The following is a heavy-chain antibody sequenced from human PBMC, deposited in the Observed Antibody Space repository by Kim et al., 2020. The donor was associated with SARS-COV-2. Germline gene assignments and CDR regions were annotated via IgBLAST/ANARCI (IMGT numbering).Heavy chain of an antibody. D-gene: IGHD2-15*01. Sequence: DSVKGRFTISRDNAKNSLYLQMNSLRAEDTAVYYCARDGDCSGGSCYSDYWGQGTLVTVSS. J-gene: IGHJ4*02. CDR3: ARDGDCSGGSCYSDY. V-gene: IGHV3-11*05.